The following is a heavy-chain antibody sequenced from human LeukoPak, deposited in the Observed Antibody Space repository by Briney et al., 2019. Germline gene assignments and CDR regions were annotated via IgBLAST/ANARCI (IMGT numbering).Heavy chain of an antibody. D-gene: IGHD6-6*01. Sequence: PGGSLRLSCAASGFTFSGHWMSWVRQAPGKGLEWVANINQGGSDKYYADSVKGRFTISRDNSKNTLYLQMNSLRAEDTAVYYCAKDKGIAARLYYMDVWGKGTTVTVSS. CDR2: INQGGSDK. V-gene: IGHV3-7*01. J-gene: IGHJ6*03. CDR1: GFTFSGHW. CDR3: AKDKGIAARLYYMDV.